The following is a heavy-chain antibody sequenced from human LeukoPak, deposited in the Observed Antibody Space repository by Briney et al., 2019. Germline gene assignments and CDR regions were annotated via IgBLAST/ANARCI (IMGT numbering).Heavy chain of an antibody. V-gene: IGHV4-31*03. Sequence: SETLSLTCTVSGGSISSGGYYWSWIRQHPGKGLEWIGYIYYSGSTYYNPSLKSRVTISVDTSKNQFSLKLSSVTAADTAVYYCARVRAVAGTAGEVDYWGQGTLVTVSS. CDR1: GGSISSGGYY. CDR2: IYYSGST. J-gene: IGHJ4*02. D-gene: IGHD6-19*01. CDR3: ARVRAVAGTAGEVDY.